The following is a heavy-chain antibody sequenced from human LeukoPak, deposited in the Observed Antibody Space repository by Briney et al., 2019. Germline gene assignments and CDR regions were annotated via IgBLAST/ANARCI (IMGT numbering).Heavy chain of an antibody. V-gene: IGHV4-34*01. D-gene: IGHD3-10*01. J-gene: IGHJ5*02. CDR1: GGSLSGYY. CDR3: ARERITMVRGVIFTRFDP. CDR2: INHSGST. Sequence: SETLSLTCAVYGGSLSGYYWSWIRQPPGKGLEWIGEINHSGSTNYNPSLKSRVTISVDTSKNQFSLKLSSVTAADTAVYYCARERITMVRGVIFTRFDPWGQGTLVTVSS.